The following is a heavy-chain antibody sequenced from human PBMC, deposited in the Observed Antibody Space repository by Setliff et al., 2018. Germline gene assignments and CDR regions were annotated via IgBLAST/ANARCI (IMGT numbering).Heavy chain of an antibody. CDR1: DVSISSSSFS. Sequence: SETLSLTCTVSDVSISSSSFSWAWIRQPPGKGLEWIGSIYYSGSTYYNPSLTSRVTISVDTSNNQFSLNLRSVTAADTAIYYCARHFRSSKVQFLEYLTDYYFDSWGQGTLVTVSS. D-gene: IGHD3-3*01. CDR2: IYYSGST. J-gene: IGHJ4*02. V-gene: IGHV4-39*01. CDR3: ARHFRSSKVQFLEYLTDYYFDS.